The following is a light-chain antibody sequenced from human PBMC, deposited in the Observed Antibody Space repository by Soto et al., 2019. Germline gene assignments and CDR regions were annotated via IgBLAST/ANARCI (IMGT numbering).Light chain of an antibody. V-gene: IGKV1-39*01. CDR1: QSISSY. Sequence: DIPMTQSPSSLSASVGDRVTITCRASQSISSYLNWYQQKPGSAPKLLIYAASSLQSGVPSRFRGSGSGTDFTLTISSLQPEDFATYYCQQSYSFPKTFGQGTKVEIK. CDR2: AAS. CDR3: QQSYSFPKT. J-gene: IGKJ1*01.